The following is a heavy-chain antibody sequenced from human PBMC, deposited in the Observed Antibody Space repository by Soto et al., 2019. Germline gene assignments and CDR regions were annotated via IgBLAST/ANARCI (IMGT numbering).Heavy chain of an antibody. J-gene: IGHJ6*02. CDR1: GFTLSSYW. CDR2: IKQDGSEK. Sequence: GGSLRLSCAASGFTLSSYWMSWVRQAPGKGLEWVANIKQDGSEKYYVDSVKGRFTISRDNAKNSLYLQMNSLRAEDTAVYYCARDSYYDFWSGYYYYGMDVWGQGTTVTVSS. V-gene: IGHV3-7*01. CDR3: ARDSYYDFWSGYYYYGMDV. D-gene: IGHD3-3*01.